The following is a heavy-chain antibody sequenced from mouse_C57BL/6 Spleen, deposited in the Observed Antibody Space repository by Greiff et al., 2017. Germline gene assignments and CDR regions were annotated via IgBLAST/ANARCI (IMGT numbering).Heavy chain of an antibody. Sequence: EVHLVESGGGLVKPGGSLKLSCAASGFTFSDYGMHWVRQAPEKGLEWVAYISSGSSTIYYADTVKGRFTISRDNAKNTLFLQMTSLRSEDTAMYYCARPFYYGNYIDYWGQGTTLTVSS. V-gene: IGHV5-17*01. J-gene: IGHJ2*01. CDR1: GFTFSDYG. CDR3: ARPFYYGNYIDY. D-gene: IGHD2-1*01. CDR2: ISSGSSTI.